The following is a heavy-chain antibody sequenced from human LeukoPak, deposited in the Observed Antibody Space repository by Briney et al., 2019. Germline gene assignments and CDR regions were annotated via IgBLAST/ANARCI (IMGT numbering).Heavy chain of an antibody. CDR2: IIPIFGTA. V-gene: IGHV1-69*13. J-gene: IGHJ4*02. Sequence: SVKVSCKGSGGTFSNYAISWVRQAPGQGLEWMGGIIPIFGTANYAQTFQGRVTITADESTSTAYSELSSLRSEDTAVYYCARWDIVVVPAAIGYFDYWGQGTLVTVSS. D-gene: IGHD2-2*02. CDR1: GGTFSNYA. CDR3: ARWDIVVVPAAIGYFDY.